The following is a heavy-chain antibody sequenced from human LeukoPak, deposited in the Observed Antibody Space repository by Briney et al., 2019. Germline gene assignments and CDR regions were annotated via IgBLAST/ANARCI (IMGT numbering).Heavy chain of an antibody. Sequence: GGSLRLSCAASGFTFSTYSMSWVRQAPGKGPEWLSYISTSSITKYYADSVKGRFTISRDDAKNSLSLQMSSPRADDTAVYYCAKEMGFCSGGSCYRWFDSWGQGTLVTVSS. CDR1: GFTFSTYS. V-gene: IGHV3-48*01. J-gene: IGHJ5*01. CDR3: AKEMGFCSGGSCYRWFDS. D-gene: IGHD2-15*01. CDR2: ISTSSITK.